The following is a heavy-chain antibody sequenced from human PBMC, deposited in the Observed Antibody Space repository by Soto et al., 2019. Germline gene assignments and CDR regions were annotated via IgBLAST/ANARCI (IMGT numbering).Heavy chain of an antibody. J-gene: IGHJ5*02. Sequence: QVQLQESGPGLVKPSQTLSLTCTVSGGSISSGGYYWSWIRQHPGKGLEWIGYIYYSGSTYYNPSLKSRVTISVDTSKNQFSLKLSSVTAADTAVYYCARDNLATRSTHWFDPWGQGTLVTVSS. CDR3: ARDNLATRSTHWFDP. V-gene: IGHV4-31*03. D-gene: IGHD3-16*01. CDR1: GGSISSGGYY. CDR2: IYYSGST.